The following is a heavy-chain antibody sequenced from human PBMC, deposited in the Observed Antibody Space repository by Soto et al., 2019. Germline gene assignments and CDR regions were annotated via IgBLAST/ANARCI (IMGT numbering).Heavy chain of an antibody. J-gene: IGHJ5*02. D-gene: IGHD2-2*01. Sequence: LRLSCAASGFTFSSYARHWVRRAPGKGLEWVAVISYDGSNKYYADSVKGRFTISRDNSKNTLYLQMNSLRAEDTAVYYCARGSTSAGGWFDTWGQGTLVTVSS. CDR3: ARGSTSAGGWFDT. CDR2: ISYDGSNK. V-gene: IGHV3-30-3*01. CDR1: GFTFSSYA.